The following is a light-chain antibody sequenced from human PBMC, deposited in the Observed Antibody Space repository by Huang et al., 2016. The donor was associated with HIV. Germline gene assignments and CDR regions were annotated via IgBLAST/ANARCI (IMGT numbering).Light chain of an antibody. CDR3: QQYSTSPWT. CDR1: HNVTNDY. CDR2: GSS. J-gene: IGKJ3*01. Sequence: EIVLTQSPDTLSLSPGERGALSYRASHNVTNDYLAWYQHKSGQAPRLLIYGSSGRATATPARFSGSGSGTDFSLTIDTVKPEDFASYYCQQYSTSPWTFGPGTKVDIK. V-gene: IGKV3-20*01.